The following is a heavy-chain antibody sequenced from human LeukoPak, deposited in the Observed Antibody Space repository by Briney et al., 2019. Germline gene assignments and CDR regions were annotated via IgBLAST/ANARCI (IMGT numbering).Heavy chain of an antibody. Sequence: PPETLSLTCAVYGGSFSDYYWSWIRQPPGKGLEWIGEINHSGSTNYNPSLKSRVTISVDTSKNQFSLKLRSVTAADTAVYYCARGKIYDSSGYYYPLKRYYFDYWGQGTLVTVSS. CDR2: INHSGST. CDR3: ARGKIYDSSGYYYPLKRYYFDY. D-gene: IGHD3-22*01. J-gene: IGHJ4*02. V-gene: IGHV4-34*01. CDR1: GGSFSDYY.